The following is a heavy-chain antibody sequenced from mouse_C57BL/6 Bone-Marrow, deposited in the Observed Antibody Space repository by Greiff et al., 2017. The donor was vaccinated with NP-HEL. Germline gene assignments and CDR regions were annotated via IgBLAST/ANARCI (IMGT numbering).Heavy chain of an antibody. Sequence: VQLQQPGAELVRPGSSVKLSCKASGYTFTSYWMDWVKQRPGQGLEWIGNIYPSDSETHYNQKFKDKATLTVDKSSSTAYMQLSSLTSEDSAVYYCARSDYDFDYWGQGTTLTVSS. D-gene: IGHD2-4*01. CDR2: IYPSDSET. V-gene: IGHV1-61*01. CDR1: GYTFTSYW. J-gene: IGHJ2*01. CDR3: ARSDYDFDY.